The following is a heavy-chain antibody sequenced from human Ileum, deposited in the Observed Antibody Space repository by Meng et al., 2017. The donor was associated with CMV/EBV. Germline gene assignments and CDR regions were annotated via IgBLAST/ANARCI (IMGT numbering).Heavy chain of an antibody. D-gene: IGHD5-12*01. V-gene: IGHV4-59*01. CDR2: IYYSGST. J-gene: IGHJ5*02. CDR3: ARVGMSVDIVATIALGSWFDP. CDR1: GGSISSYY. Sequence: GSLRLSCTVSGGSISSYYWSWIRQPPGKGLEWIGYIYYSGSTNYNPSLKSRVTISVDTSKNQFSLKLSSVTAADTAVYYCARVGMSVDIVATIALGSWFDPWGQGNRVT.